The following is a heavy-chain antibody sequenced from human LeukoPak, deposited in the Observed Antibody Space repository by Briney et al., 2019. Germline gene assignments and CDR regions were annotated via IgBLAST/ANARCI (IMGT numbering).Heavy chain of an antibody. J-gene: IGHJ3*02. D-gene: IGHD3-22*01. CDR3: AKSNGYGLIDI. V-gene: IGHV4-59*12. CDR1: GGSISNYY. CDR2: VFYSGST. Sequence: SETLSLTCTVSGGSISNYYWSWIRQPPGKGLEWIGYVFYSGSTNYNPSLRSRVTISLDTSRNQFSLKLNSVTAADTAVYYCAKSNGYGLIDIWGQGTMVTVSS.